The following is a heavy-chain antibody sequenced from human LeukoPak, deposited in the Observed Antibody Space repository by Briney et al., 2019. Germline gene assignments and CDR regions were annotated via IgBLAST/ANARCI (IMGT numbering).Heavy chain of an antibody. Sequence: SGGSLRLSCAVCGFTFSKAWMRGVSQARGKGLLWVVLIKSKTDGGTTHYAAPVKGRFTISRDDSKNTLYLQMNSLKTEDTAVYYCTTDTGVYWGQGTLVTVSS. CDR1: GFTFSKAW. J-gene: IGHJ4*02. V-gene: IGHV3-15*01. CDR2: IKSKTDGGTT. D-gene: IGHD4-11*01. CDR3: TTDTGVY.